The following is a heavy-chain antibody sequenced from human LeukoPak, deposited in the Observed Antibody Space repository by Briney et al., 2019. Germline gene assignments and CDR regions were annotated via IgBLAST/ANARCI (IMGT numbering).Heavy chain of an antibody. CDR1: GGSINGYY. V-gene: IGHV4-4*07. D-gene: IGHD6-19*01. CDR3: ARDGGSGWYNY. Sequence: SETLSLTWTVSGGSINGYYWNWIRQPAGKGLEWLGRMHSTGSTNYNPSLNSRVTVSVDTSKNQFSLKLTSVTAADTAVYYCARDGGSGWYNYWGQGTLVTVSS. CDR2: MHSTGST. J-gene: IGHJ4*02.